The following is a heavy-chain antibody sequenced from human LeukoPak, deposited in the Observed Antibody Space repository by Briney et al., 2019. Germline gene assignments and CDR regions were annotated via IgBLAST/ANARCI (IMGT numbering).Heavy chain of an antibody. V-gene: IGHV3-64*01. CDR2: ISKNGDST. J-gene: IGHJ4*02. CDR1: GFIFSNYA. D-gene: IGHD3-10*01. CDR3: ARDRFYSSGTYQDS. Sequence: PGGSLRLSCAASGFIFSNYAMHWVRQAPGKGLEYVSVISKNGDSTYYVNSVKGRFTISRDNSKNTLYLQMGSLRAEDMAVYYCARDRFYSSGTYQDSWGQGTLVTVSS.